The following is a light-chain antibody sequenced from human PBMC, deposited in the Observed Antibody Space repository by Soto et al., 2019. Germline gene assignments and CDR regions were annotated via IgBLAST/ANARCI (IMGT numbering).Light chain of an antibody. Sequence: DIQMTQSPSSLSASVGDRVTITCRASQSISSYLNWYQQKPGKAPKLLIYAASSLQSGVPSRFSGSGSGTDFTLTISSLQPEDFATYYCQQTFSEFLYTFGRGTKLEIK. CDR1: QSISSY. CDR3: QQTFSEFLYT. J-gene: IGKJ2*01. CDR2: AAS. V-gene: IGKV1-39*01.